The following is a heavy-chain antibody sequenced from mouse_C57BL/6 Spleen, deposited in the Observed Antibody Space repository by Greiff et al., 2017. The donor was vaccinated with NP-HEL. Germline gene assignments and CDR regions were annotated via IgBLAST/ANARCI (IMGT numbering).Heavy chain of an antibody. J-gene: IGHJ4*01. D-gene: IGHD5-5*01. Sequence: EVQLQQSGPELVKPGASVKMSCKASGYTFTDYNMHWVKQSHGKSLEWIGYINPNNGGTSYNQKFKGKATLTVNKSSSTAYMELRSLTSEDSAVYYCARLEATYPALYYAMDYWGQGTSVTVSS. CDR3: ARLEATYPALYYAMDY. CDR2: INPNNGGT. CDR1: GYTFTDYN. V-gene: IGHV1-22*01.